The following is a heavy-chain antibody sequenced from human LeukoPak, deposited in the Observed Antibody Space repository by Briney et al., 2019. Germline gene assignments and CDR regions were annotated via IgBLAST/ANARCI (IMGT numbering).Heavy chain of an antibody. V-gene: IGHV1-18*01. D-gene: IGHD2-2*01. CDR1: GYTFSNFG. CDR3: ARDGTSTDDY. J-gene: IGHJ4*02. CDR2: ISGNNDNP. Sequence: ASVKVSCKASGYTFSNFGISWVRQAPGQGLEWMGWISGNNDNPNYGQKFQGRFTVATDSSTSTAYMELRDLRSDDTAVYYCARDGTSTDDYWGQGTLVTVSS.